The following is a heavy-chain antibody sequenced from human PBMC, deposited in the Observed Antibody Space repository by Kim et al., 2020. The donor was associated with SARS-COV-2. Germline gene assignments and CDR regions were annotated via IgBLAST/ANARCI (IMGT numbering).Heavy chain of an antibody. CDR2: ISYDGSNK. CDR3: ALYYYDSSGYYYVG. Sequence: LTCAASGFTFSSYGMHWVRQAPGKGLEWVADISYDGSNKYYADSVKGRFTISRDNSKNTLYLQMNSLRAEDTAVYYCALYYYDSSGYYYVGWGQGTLVTVSS. CDR1: GFTFSSYG. J-gene: IGHJ4*02. D-gene: IGHD3-22*01. V-gene: IGHV3-30*03.